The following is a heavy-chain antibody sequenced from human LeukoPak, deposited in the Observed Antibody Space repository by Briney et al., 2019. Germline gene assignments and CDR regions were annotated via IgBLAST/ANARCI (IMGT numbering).Heavy chain of an antibody. CDR1: GGSFSGYY. CDR3: ARALWELRNNWFDP. Sequence: SETLSLTCAVYGGSFSGYYWSWIRQPPGKGLEWIGEINHSGSTNYNPSLKSRVTISVDTSKNQFSLKLSSVTAADTAVYYCARALWELRNNWFDPWGQGTLVTASS. D-gene: IGHD1-26*01. CDR2: INHSGST. J-gene: IGHJ5*02. V-gene: IGHV4-34*01.